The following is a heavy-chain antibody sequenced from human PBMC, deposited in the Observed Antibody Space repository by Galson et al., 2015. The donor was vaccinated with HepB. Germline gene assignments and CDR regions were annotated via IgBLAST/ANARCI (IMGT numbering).Heavy chain of an antibody. Sequence: QSGAEVKKPGESLKISCKGSGYTFTTYWIGWVRQMPGKGLEWMGIIYPSDSDTRYSPSFQGQATISVDKSVSTAYLQWTSLKASDTAMYYCARQYSAYDYWGQGTLVTVSS. V-gene: IGHV5-51*03. J-gene: IGHJ4*02. CDR2: IYPSDSDT. CDR1: GYTFTTYW. D-gene: IGHD5-12*01. CDR3: ARQYSAYDY.